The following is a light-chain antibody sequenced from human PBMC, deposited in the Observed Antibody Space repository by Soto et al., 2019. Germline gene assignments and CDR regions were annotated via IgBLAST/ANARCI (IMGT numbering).Light chain of an antibody. CDR1: QSVRSNF. J-gene: IGKJ1*01. CDR2: GAS. V-gene: IGKV3-20*01. Sequence: EIVLTQSPGTLSLSPGDTATLSCRASQSVRSNFLAWYQHKPGQAPRLLLYGASSRATGIPDRFRGSGSGTDFTLTISSLQPDDFATYYCQQYSTYTPRTFGQGTKVDIK. CDR3: QQYSTYTPRT.